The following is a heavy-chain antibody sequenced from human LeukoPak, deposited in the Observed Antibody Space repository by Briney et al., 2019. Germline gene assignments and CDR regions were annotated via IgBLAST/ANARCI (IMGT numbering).Heavy chain of an antibody. CDR2: ISGRGASK. CDR3: AKGDKMLTWRRTYNRFDP. J-gene: IGHJ5*02. CDR1: GLTFNNYA. Sequence: GGSLRLSCAVSGLTFNNYAMSWVRQAPGKGLGWVSGISGRGASKYYADSVKGRFTISRDNSKNTLYLQMNSLRAEDTAVYFCAKGDKMLTWRRTYNRFDPWGQGTLVTVSS. D-gene: IGHD3-16*01. V-gene: IGHV3-23*01.